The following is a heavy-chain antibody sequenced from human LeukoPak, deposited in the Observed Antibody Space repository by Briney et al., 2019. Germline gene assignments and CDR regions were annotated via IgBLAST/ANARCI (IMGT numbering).Heavy chain of an antibody. CDR3: ARERYYYDSSGYYYGGFDY. CDR1: GGSISTYY. V-gene: IGHV4-59*12. J-gene: IGHJ4*02. Sequence: SETLSLTCTVSGGSISTYYWNWIRQPPGKGLEWIGYIYYSGRTNYNPSLKSRVTISVDTSKNQFSLKLSSVTAADTAVYYCARERYYYDSSGYYYGGFDYWGQGTLVTVSS. CDR2: IYYSGRT. D-gene: IGHD3-22*01.